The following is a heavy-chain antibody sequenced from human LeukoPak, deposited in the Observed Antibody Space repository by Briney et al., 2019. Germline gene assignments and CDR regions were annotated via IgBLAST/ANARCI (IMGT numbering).Heavy chain of an antibody. V-gene: IGHV3-7*01. CDR1: GFTFGSYA. Sequence: GGSLRLSCAASGFTFGSYAMAWVRQAPGKGLEWVANIKDDGSETYYVASVKGRFTISRDNAKDSLYLQMNSLRAEDTAVYYCAREPRGYSYGLWGRGTLVTVSS. CDR2: IKDDGSET. CDR3: AREPRGYSYGL. D-gene: IGHD5-18*01. J-gene: IGHJ4*02.